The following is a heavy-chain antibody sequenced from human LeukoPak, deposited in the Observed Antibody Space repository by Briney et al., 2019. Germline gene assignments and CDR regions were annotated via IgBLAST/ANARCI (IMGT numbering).Heavy chain of an antibody. V-gene: IGHV4-34*01. CDR3: ARIYCGSTSCYFAGFDS. Sequence: SETLSLTCAVYGGSFTGYYWSWTRQPPGKGLEWIGEINHSGSTSYNPSLKSRVTISVDTSKNQFSLKLSSVTAADTAVYYCARIYCGSTSCYFAGFDSWGQGTLVTVSS. CDR1: GGSFTGYY. J-gene: IGHJ4*02. D-gene: IGHD2-2*01. CDR2: INHSGST.